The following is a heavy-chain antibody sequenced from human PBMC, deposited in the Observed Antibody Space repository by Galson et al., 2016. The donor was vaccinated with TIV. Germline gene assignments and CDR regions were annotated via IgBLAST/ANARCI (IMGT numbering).Heavy chain of an antibody. CDR1: GFTFSTYA. D-gene: IGHD1-14*01. V-gene: IGHV3-23*01. J-gene: IGHJ5*01. CDR3: AKVKIGGCNHMVFDS. CDR2: IIGTTGDT. Sequence: SLRLSCAASGFTFSTYAMSWVRQAPGKGLEWVSAIIGTTGDTSYTDSVKGRFTISRDISKNTLFLQMNSLRAEDSAMYYCAKVKIGGCNHMVFDSWGQGTLVTVS.